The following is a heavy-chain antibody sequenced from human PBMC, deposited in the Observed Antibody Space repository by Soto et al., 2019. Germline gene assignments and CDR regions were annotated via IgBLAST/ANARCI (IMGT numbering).Heavy chain of an antibody. CDR1: GFTFDDYA. J-gene: IGHJ3*02. CDR3: AKDSSAEDIVVVVAARAFDI. CDR2: ISWNSGSI. Sequence: GGSLRLSCAASGFTFDDYAMHWVRQAPGKGLEWVSGISWNSGSIGYADSVKGRFTISRDNAKNSLYLQMNSLRAEDTALYCCAKDSSAEDIVVVVAARAFDIWGQGTMVTVSS. V-gene: IGHV3-9*01. D-gene: IGHD2-15*01.